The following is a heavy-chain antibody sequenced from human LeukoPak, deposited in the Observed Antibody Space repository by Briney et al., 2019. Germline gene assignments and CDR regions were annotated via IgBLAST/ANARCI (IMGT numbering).Heavy chain of an antibody. CDR2: IRHDGNKR. CDR1: GFTFSSYD. CDR3: SKDSYPDYFDY. Sequence: SGGSLRLSCAASGFTFSSYDMHWVRQTPGKGLEWVAFIRHDGNKRNYADCVKGRFTISRDNSKNTLYLQVNSLRAEDTAVYYCSKDSYPDYFDYWGQGTLVTVSS. V-gene: IGHV3-30*02. J-gene: IGHJ4*02.